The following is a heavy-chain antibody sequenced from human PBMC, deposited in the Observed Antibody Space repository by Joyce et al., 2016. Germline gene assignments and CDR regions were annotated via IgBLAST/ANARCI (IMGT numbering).Heavy chain of an antibody. Sequence: DVQLVDSGGGLVQPGGSLRLSCAASGFSFSTYWMGWVRQTPGMGLEWVANIKADGSQKYYVESVRGRFTISRDNAHSSLFLQMDSLRVEDMAVYYCVRGRTYSNWHIQGFGYFDFWGQGTLVTVSS. CDR3: VRGRTYSNWHIQGFGYFDF. V-gene: IGHV3-7*03. CDR1: GFSFSTYW. CDR2: IKADGSQK. D-gene: IGHD4-11*01. J-gene: IGHJ4*02.